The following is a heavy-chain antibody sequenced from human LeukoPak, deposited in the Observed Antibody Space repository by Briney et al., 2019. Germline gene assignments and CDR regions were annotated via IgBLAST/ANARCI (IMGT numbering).Heavy chain of an antibody. CDR3: ARDLDCGGDCFSFDY. Sequence: GGSLRLSCAASGFTFSSYWMHWVRQAPGKGLVWVSCINSDGSSTSYADSVKGRFTISRDNAKNTLYLQMNSLRAEDTAVYYCARDLDCGGDCFSFDYWGQGTLVTVSS. J-gene: IGHJ4*02. V-gene: IGHV3-74*01. CDR1: GFTFSSYW. D-gene: IGHD2-21*02. CDR2: INSDGSST.